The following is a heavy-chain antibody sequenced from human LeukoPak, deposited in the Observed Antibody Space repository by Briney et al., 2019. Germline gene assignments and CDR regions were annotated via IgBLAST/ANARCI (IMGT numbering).Heavy chain of an antibody. CDR3: AGGGPYDFWSGPPLLAYGMDV. CDR2: IYYSGST. J-gene: IGHJ6*02. CDR1: GGSISSYY. V-gene: IGHV4-59*08. D-gene: IGHD3-3*01. Sequence: ASETLSLTCTVSGGSISSYYWSWIRQPPGKGLEWIGYIYYSGSTNYNPSLKSRVTISVDTSKNQFSLKLSSVTAADTAVYYCAGGGPYDFWSGPPLLAYGMDVWGQGTTVTVSS.